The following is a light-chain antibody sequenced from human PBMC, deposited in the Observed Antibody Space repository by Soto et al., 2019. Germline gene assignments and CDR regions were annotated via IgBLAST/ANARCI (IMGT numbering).Light chain of an antibody. CDR1: QSILYSSNNKNY. Sequence: DIVMTPSPDSLAVSLCERATINCQSSQSILYSSNNKNYLAWYQQNTGKAPKILIYAESSLQSGVPSRFSGSGSGTDLNLTISRLQPDDFATYYCQKYNSYSITCGQGTRLEIK. V-gene: IGKV4-1*01. J-gene: IGKJ5*01. CDR3: QKYNSYSIT. CDR2: AES.